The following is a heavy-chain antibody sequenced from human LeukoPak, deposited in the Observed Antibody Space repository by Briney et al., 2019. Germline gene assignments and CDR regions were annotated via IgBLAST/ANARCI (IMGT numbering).Heavy chain of an antibody. CDR1: GFTFSSYA. V-gene: IGHV3-30-3*01. J-gene: IGHJ6*03. CDR2: ISYDGSNK. CDR3: ASGNSRGDYYYMDV. Sequence: GGSLRLSCAASGFTFSSYAMHWVRQAPGKGLGWVAVISYDGSNKYYADSVKGRFTISRDNSKNTLYLQMNSLRAEDTAVYYCASGNSRGDYYYMDVWGKGTTVTVSS. D-gene: IGHD1-7*01.